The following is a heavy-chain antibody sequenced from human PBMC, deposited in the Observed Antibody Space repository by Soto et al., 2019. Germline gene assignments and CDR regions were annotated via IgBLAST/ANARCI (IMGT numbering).Heavy chain of an antibody. CDR3: ARVSTLYYYYYYMDV. CDR1: GGSFSGYY. Sequence: QVQLQQWGAGLLKPSETLSLTCAVYGGSFSGYYWSWIRQPPGKGLEWIGEINHSGSTNYNPSLKSRVTISVDTSKNQFSLKLSSVTAADTAVYYCARVSTLYYYYYYMDVWDKGTTVTVSS. CDR2: INHSGST. J-gene: IGHJ6*03. V-gene: IGHV4-34*01.